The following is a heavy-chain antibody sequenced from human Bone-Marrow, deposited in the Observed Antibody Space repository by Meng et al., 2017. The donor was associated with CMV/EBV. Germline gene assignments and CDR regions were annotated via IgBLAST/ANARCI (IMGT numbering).Heavy chain of an antibody. CDR2: INHSGST. V-gene: IGHV4-34*01. CDR3: ARRTYYDFWSGYPFDF. D-gene: IGHD3-3*01. CDR1: GGSFSGYY. J-gene: IGHJ4*02. Sequence: SETLSLTCAVYGGSFSGYYWSWIRQPPGKGLEWIGEINHSGSTNYNPSLKSRVTISVDTSKNPFSLKLSSVTAADTAVYYCARRTYYDFWSGYPFDFWGQGTLVTVSS.